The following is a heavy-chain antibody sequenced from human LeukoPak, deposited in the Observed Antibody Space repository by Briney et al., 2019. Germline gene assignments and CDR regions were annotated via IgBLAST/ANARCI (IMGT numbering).Heavy chain of an antibody. CDR2: ISSSSSTI. CDR1: GFTFNSYG. D-gene: IGHD6-6*01. CDR3: ARAGAARNDAFDI. J-gene: IGHJ3*02. Sequence: GGTLRLSCAASGFTFNSYGMSWVRQAPGKGPEWVSYISSSSSTIYYADSVKGRFTISRDNAKNSLYLQMNSLRAEDTAVYYCARAGAARNDAFDIWGQGTMVTVSS. V-gene: IGHV3-48*01.